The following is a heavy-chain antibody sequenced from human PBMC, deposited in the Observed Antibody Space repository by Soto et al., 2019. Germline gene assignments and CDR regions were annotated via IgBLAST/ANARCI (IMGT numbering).Heavy chain of an antibody. D-gene: IGHD3-3*01. V-gene: IGHV6-1*01. Sequence: SQTLSLTCAISGDSVSSNSAAWNWIRQSPSRGLEWLGRTYYRSKWYNDYAVSVKSRITINPDTSKNQFSLQLNSVTPEDTAVYYCARDRTIFGVVIIGDAFDIWGQGTMVTVSS. CDR3: ARDRTIFGVVIIGDAFDI. CDR1: GDSVSSNSAA. J-gene: IGHJ3*02. CDR2: TYYRSKWYN.